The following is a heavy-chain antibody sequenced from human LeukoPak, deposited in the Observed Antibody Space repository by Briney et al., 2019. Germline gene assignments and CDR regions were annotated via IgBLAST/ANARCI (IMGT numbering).Heavy chain of an antibody. V-gene: IGHV1-69*05. CDR1: GGTFSSYA. D-gene: IGHD4-23*01. Sequence: SVKVCCKASGGTFSSYAISWVRQAPGQGLEWMGGIIPIFGTANYAQKFQGRVTITTDESTSTAYMELSSLRSEDTAVYYCARNLLLDYGGIWSYFDYWGQGTLVTVSS. CDR2: IIPIFGTA. CDR3: ARNLLLDYGGIWSYFDY. J-gene: IGHJ4*02.